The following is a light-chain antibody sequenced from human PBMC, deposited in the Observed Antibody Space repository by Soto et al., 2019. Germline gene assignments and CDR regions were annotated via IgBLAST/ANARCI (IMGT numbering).Light chain of an antibody. CDR2: AAS. CDR3: QQAYGFPVT. CDR1: QNIISW. Sequence: DIQMTQSPSTVSASVGDRVTITCRASQNIISWLAWYQQQPGRAPKLLIYAASILQSGVPSRFSGSGSETDFTLTINSLQPEDFATYYCQQAYGFPVTFGQGTRLEIK. V-gene: IGKV1-12*01. J-gene: IGKJ5*01.